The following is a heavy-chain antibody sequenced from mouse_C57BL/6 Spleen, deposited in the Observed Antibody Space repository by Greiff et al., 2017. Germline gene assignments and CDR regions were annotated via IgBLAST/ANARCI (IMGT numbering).Heavy chain of an antibody. Sequence: LVESGAELVRPGASVTLSCKASGYTFTDYEMHWVKQTPVHGLEWIGAIDPETGGTAYNQKFKGKAILTADKSSSTAYMELRSLTSEDSAVYYCTSSGRDFDYWGQGTTLTVSS. CDR3: TSSGRDFDY. V-gene: IGHV1-15*01. CDR2: IDPETGGT. CDR1: GYTFTDYE. J-gene: IGHJ2*01.